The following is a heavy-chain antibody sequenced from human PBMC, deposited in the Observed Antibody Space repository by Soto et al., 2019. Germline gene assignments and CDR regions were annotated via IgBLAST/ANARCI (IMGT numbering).Heavy chain of an antibody. D-gene: IGHD3-3*01. J-gene: IGHJ6*03. CDR1: GFTFSSYG. CDR2: ISYDGSNK. Sequence: QVQLVESGGGVVQPGRSLRLSCAASGFTFSSYGMHWVRQAPGKGLEWVAVISYDGSNKYYADSVKGRFTISRDNSKKTLYLQMNSVRAEDTAVYYCATGEVYDFWSGLGYYYYYMDVWGKGTTVTV. CDR3: ATGEVYDFWSGLGYYYYYMDV. V-gene: IGHV3-30*03.